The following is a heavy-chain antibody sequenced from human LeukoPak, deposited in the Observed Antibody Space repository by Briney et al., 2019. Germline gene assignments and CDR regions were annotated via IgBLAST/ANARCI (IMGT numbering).Heavy chain of an antibody. J-gene: IGHJ4*02. CDR1: GASITNYY. CDR2: IDKSGST. Sequence: SETLSLTCTVSGASITNYYWSWIRQPPGKGLEWIGYIDKSGSTNYNPSLKSRVTISVDTSTNQFSLRLSSVTAADTAVYYCAADKNNRSWYYYWGQGILVTASS. CDR3: AADKNNRSWYYY. V-gene: IGHV4-59*08. D-gene: IGHD6-13*01.